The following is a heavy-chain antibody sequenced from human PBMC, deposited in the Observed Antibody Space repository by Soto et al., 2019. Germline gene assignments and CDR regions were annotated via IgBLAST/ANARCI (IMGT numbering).Heavy chain of an antibody. D-gene: IGHD1-7*01. CDR1: GFTFSTYG. V-gene: IGHV3-33*01. Sequence: GGSLRLSCVASGFTFSTYGIYWVRQAPAKGLEWVALVWHDGSKQYYADSAKGRFIISRDNSKNTVYLQMNSLRAEDTAVYYCARTDWNYGTGVFDIWGKGTMVTVSS. J-gene: IGHJ3*02. CDR2: VWHDGSKQ. CDR3: ARTDWNYGTGVFDI.